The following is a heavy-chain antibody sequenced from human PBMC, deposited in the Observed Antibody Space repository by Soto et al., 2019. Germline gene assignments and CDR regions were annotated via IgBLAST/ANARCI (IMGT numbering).Heavy chain of an antibody. CDR2: IYYSGST. V-gene: IGHV4-59*01. CDR3: ARVAAGASFDY. Sequence: SETLSLTCTVSGGSISSYYWSWIRQPPGKGLEWIGYIYYSGSTNYNPSLKSRVTISVDTSKNQFSLKLSSVTAADTAVYYCARVAAGASFDYWGQGTLVTVSS. D-gene: IGHD6-13*01. CDR1: GGSISSYY. J-gene: IGHJ4*02.